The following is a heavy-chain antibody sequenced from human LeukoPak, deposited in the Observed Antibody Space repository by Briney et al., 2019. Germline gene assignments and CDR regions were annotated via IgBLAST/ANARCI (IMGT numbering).Heavy chain of an antibody. V-gene: IGHV4-39*01. Sequence: PSETLSLTCTVSGGSISSSSYYWGWIRQPPGKGLEWIGSIYYSGSTYYNPSLKSRVTISVDTSKNQFSLKLSSVTAADTAVYYCATQVMIVANYAFDIWGQGTMVTVSS. CDR1: GGSISSSSYY. D-gene: IGHD3-22*01. CDR2: IYYSGST. J-gene: IGHJ3*02. CDR3: ATQVMIVANYAFDI.